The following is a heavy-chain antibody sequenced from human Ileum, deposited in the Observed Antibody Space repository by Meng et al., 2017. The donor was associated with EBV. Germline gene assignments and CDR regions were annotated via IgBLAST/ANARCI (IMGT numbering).Heavy chain of an antibody. Sequence: QLQQQESGPVMLKPSQTLSLTCTGSGDCSSSGSYTWSWIRPPTGKELNWIGYIHDTGNSNSTPYRKIRVTISVSKSQYQFNLRLGSVADADTDVYACERDRGRYNVIVYWGQGTLVTVSS. CDR1: GDCSSSGSYT. CDR2: IHDTGNS. D-gene: IGHD5-24*01. CDR3: ERDRGRYNVIVY. J-gene: IGHJ4*02. V-gene: IGHV4-61*01.